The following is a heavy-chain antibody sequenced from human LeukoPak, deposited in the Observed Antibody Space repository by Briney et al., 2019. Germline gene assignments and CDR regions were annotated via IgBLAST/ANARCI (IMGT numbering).Heavy chain of an antibody. J-gene: IGHJ4*02. CDR2: IIPIFGTA. V-gene: IGHV1-69*06. CDR1: GGTFSSYA. D-gene: IGHD3-22*01. CDR3: ASHHPSSGYYFYYFDY. Sequence: SVKVSCKASGGTFSSYAISWVRQAPGQGLEWMGGIIPIFGTANYAQKFQGRVTITADKSTSTAYMELSSLRSEDTAVYYCASHHPSSGYYFYYFDYWGQGTLVTVSS.